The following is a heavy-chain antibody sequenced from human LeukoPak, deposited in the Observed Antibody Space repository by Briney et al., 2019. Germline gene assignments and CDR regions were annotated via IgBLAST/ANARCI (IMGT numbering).Heavy chain of an antibody. CDR3: ASGVVVITTRPFDY. J-gene: IGHJ4*02. CDR2: IYYSGST. Sequence: SETLSLTCTVSGGSISNYYWSWIRQPPGKGLEWIGFIYYSGSTNYNPSLKSRVTISVDTSKNQFSLKLSSVTAADTAVYYCASGVVVITTRPFDYWGQGTLVTVSS. CDR1: GGSISNYY. D-gene: IGHD3-22*01. V-gene: IGHV4-59*08.